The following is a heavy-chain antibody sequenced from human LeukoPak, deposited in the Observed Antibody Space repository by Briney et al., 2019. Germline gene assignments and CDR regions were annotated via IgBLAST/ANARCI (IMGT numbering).Heavy chain of an antibody. CDR2: IRYDGSNK. J-gene: IGHJ3*02. Sequence: GGSLRLSCAASGFTFSSYGMHWVRQAPGKGLEWVAFIRYDGSNKYYADSVKGRFTISRDNSKNTLYLQMNSLRAEDTAVYYCAKIGDRIFLEWIDAFDIWGQGTVVTVSS. CDR1: GFTFSSYG. V-gene: IGHV3-30*02. CDR3: AKIGDRIFLEWIDAFDI. D-gene: IGHD3-3*01.